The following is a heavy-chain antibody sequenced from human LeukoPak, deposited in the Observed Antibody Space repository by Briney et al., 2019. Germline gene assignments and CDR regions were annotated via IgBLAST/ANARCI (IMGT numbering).Heavy chain of an antibody. CDR1: GFTFSSYA. V-gene: IGHV3-30-3*01. CDR3: AREGWSSCLDY. J-gene: IGHJ4*02. Sequence: GGSQRLSCAASGFTFSSYAMHWVRQAPGKGLEWVAVISYDGSNKYYADSVKGRFTISRDNSKNTLYLQMNSLRAEDTAVYYCAREGWSSCLDYWGQGTLVTVSS. D-gene: IGHD6-13*01. CDR2: ISYDGSNK.